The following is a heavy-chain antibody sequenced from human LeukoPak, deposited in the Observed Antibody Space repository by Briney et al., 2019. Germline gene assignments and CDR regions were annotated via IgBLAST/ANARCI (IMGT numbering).Heavy chain of an antibody. CDR1: GFTFSTYG. CDR3: NGDYSNY. CDR2: ISSSSSTI. Sequence: GGSLRLSCATSGFTFSTYGMSWVRQAPGKGLEWVSYISSSSSTIYYADSVKGRFTISRDNAKNSLYLQMNSLRAEDTAVYYCNGDYSNYWGQGTLVTVSS. V-gene: IGHV3-48*01. D-gene: IGHD2-21*02. J-gene: IGHJ4*02.